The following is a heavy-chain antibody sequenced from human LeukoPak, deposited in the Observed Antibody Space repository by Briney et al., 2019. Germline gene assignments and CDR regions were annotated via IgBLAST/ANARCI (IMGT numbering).Heavy chain of an antibody. J-gene: IGHJ4*02. Sequence: SETLSLTCTVSGDSISNGYYWGWIRQPPGKGLEWIGSIYHTGTIYYNPSLKSRVTISVDTSNNQFSLKVRSVTAADTAVYYCARGRSGYGGNSGIASCDYWGQGTLLAVSS. CDR1: GDSISNGYY. CDR3: ARGRSGYGGNSGIASCDY. V-gene: IGHV4-38-2*02. D-gene: IGHD4-23*01. CDR2: IYHTGTI.